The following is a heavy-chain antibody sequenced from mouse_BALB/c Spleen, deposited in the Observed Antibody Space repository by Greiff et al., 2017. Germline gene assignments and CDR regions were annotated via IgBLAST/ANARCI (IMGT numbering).Heavy chain of an antibody. D-gene: IGHD6-1*01. CDR2: ISNGGSYT. V-gene: IGHV5-6*02. CDR3: ARRKAWAMDY. CDR1: GFTFSRYG. J-gene: IGHJ4*01. Sequence: DVMLVESGGDLVKPGGSLKLSCAASGFTFSRYGMSWVRQTPDKRLEWVATISNGGSYTYYPDSVKGRFTISRDNAKNTLYLQMSSLKSEDTSMYYCARRKAWAMDYWGQGTSVTVSS.